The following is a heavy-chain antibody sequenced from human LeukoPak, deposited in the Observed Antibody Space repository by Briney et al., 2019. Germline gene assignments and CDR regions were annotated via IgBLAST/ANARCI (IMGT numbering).Heavy chain of an antibody. CDR1: GYTFTSYA. D-gene: IGHD3-10*01. J-gene: IGHJ4*02. V-gene: IGHV1-69*05. Sequence: SVKVSCKASGYTFTSYAISWVRQAPGQGLEWMGRIIPIFGTANYAQKFQGRVTITTDESTSTAYMELSSLRSEDTAVYYCAREHYYGSGSYYNDYWGQGTLVTVSS. CDR3: AREHYYGSGSYYNDY. CDR2: IIPIFGTA.